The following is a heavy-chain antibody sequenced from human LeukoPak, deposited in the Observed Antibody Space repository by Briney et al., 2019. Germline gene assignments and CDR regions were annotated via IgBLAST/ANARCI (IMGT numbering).Heavy chain of an antibody. D-gene: IGHD2-15*01. J-gene: IGHJ5*02. CDR3: AKEGPPLLHNWFDP. CDR2: ISGSGGNP. CDR1: GFTFSSYA. V-gene: IGHV3-23*01. Sequence: PGGSLRLSCAASGFTFSSYAMSWVRQAPGKGLEWVSAISGSGGNPYYADSVKGRFTISTDNSKNTLYLQMNSLRAEDTAVYYCAKEGPPLLHNWFDPWGQGTLVTVSS.